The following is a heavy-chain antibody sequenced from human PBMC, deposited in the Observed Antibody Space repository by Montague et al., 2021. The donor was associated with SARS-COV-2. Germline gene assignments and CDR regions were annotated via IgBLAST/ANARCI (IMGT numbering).Heavy chain of an antibody. CDR3: ARGRQHFNMVIVVMTGGEYYLDS. CDR2: INHRGST. D-gene: IGHD3-22*01. J-gene: IGHJ4*02. CDR1: GGSFSDYY. Sequence: SETLSLTCAVYGGSFSDYYWSWIRQPPGKGLEWIGEINHRGSTNXNPSLKSRVTISEDTSKNQFSLKLGSVTAADTAVYFCARGRQHFNMVIVVMTGGEYYLDSWGQGTLVTVSS. V-gene: IGHV4-34*01.